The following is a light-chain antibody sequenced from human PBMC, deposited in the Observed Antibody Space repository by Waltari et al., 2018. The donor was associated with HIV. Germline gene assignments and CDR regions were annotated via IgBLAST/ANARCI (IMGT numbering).Light chain of an antibody. CDR3: SSYAGNYNLV. V-gene: IGLV2-8*01. J-gene: IGLJ3*02. Sequence: QSALTQPPSATGPPGQSVTISCTGSSSDIGGYDFVSWFQQHPGKAPKLVIYEVYKRPSGVPDRFSGSKSGNTASLTVSGLQAEDEAYYHCSSYAGNYNLVFGGGTKLTVL. CDR2: EVY. CDR1: SSDIGGYDF.